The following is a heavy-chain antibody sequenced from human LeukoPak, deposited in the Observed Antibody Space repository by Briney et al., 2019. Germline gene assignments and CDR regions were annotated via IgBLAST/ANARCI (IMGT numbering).Heavy chain of an antibody. Sequence: GGSLRLSCAASGFTFSSYAMSWVRQAPGKGLEWVSAISGSGGSTYYADSVKGRFTISRDNSKNTLYLQMNSLRAEGTAVYYCASHPGEVVPAAIPFDYWGQGTLVTVSS. CDR1: GFTFSSYA. CDR2: ISGSGGST. V-gene: IGHV3-23*01. D-gene: IGHD2-2*01. J-gene: IGHJ4*02. CDR3: ASHPGEVVPAAIPFDY.